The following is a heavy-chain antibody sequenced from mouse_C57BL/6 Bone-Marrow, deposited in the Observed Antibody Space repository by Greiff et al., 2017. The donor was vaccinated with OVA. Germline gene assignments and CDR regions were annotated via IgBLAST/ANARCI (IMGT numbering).Heavy chain of an antibody. CDR3: AFYGNVAY. Sequence: VQLQESGAELVKPGASVTLSCKASGYTFTSYWMHWVKQRPGQGLEWIGMIHPNSGSTNYNEKFKSKATLTVDKSSSTAYMQLSSLTSEDSAVYYCAFYGNVAYWGQGTLVTVSA. J-gene: IGHJ3*01. V-gene: IGHV1-64*01. D-gene: IGHD2-1*01. CDR1: GYTFTSYW. CDR2: IHPNSGST.